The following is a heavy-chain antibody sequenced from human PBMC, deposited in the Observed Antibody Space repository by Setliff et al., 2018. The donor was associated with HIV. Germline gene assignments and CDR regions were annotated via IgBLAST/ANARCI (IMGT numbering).Heavy chain of an antibody. CDR1: GASFSGYF. V-gene: IGHV4-34*01. CDR3: ATLSGPVDH. J-gene: IGHJ4*02. Sequence: PSETLSLTCTLYGASFSGYFWSWIRQPPGKGLEWIGEINHAGSTNLNPSLKGRVTISVDMSKRQFSLHLTSVTAADTAVYYCATLSGPVDHWGQGTLVTVSS. D-gene: IGHD3-3*01. CDR2: INHAGST.